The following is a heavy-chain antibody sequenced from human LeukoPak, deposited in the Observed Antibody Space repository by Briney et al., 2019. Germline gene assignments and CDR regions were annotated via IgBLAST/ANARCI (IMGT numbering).Heavy chain of an antibody. CDR1: GFTFEDYA. J-gene: IGHJ4*02. D-gene: IGHD3-9*01. CDR2: ISWNSGSI. CDR3: ARTYYDILTVYLYYFDY. V-gene: IGHV3-9*01. Sequence: GGSLRLSSAASGFTFEDYAMHSVPQAPGKGLEWGSGISWNSGSIGYADSVKGRFTISRDNAKNSLYLQMNSLRAEDTAVYYCARTYYDILTVYLYYFDYWGQGTLVTVSS.